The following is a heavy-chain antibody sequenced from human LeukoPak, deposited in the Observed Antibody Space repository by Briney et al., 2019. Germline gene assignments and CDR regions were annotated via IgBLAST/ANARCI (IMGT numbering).Heavy chain of an antibody. CDR1: GFTFSSYA. CDR2: ISYDGSNK. D-gene: IGHD3-16*01. V-gene: IGHV3-30-3*01. CDR3: ARFDDGFDY. J-gene: IGHJ4*02. Sequence: GGSLRLSCAASGFTFSSYAMHWVRQAPGKGLGWGAVISYDGSNKYYADSAKGRFTISRDNSKNTLYLQMNSLRAEAVAVYYCARFDDGFDYWGQGTLVTVSS.